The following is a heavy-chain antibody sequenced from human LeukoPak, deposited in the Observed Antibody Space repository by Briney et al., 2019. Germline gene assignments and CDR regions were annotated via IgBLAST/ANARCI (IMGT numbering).Heavy chain of an antibody. V-gene: IGHV3-15*07. J-gene: IGHJ6*02. Sequence: PGGSLRLSCAASGFTFSNAWMNWVRQAPGKGLEWVGRIKSKAYGGTTDYATPVKGRFTISRDDSKNTLYLQMNSLKTEDTAVYYCTTDYGSSISSYYYHGMDVWGQGTTVTVSS. CDR1: GFTFSNAW. D-gene: IGHD2-21*01. CDR3: TTDYGSSISSYYYHGMDV. CDR2: IKSKAYGGTT.